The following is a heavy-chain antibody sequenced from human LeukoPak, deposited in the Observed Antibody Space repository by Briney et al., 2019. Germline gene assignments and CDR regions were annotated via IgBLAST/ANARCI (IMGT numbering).Heavy chain of an antibody. Sequence: GGSLRLSCAASGFTFSSYDMSWVRQAPGKGLEWVSAISGSGGSTYYADSVKGRFTISRDNSKNTLYPQMNSLRAEDTAVYYCAKDAIGTPLCYWGQGTLVTVSS. CDR2: ISGSGGST. CDR3: AKDAIGTPLCY. D-gene: IGHD1-1*01. CDR1: GFTFSSYD. V-gene: IGHV3-23*01. J-gene: IGHJ4*02.